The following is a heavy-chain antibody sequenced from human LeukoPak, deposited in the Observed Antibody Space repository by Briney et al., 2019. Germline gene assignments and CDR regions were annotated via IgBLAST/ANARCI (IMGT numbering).Heavy chain of an antibody. V-gene: IGHV3-30*18. CDR2: ISYDGSNK. CDR1: GFTFSSYS. CDR3: AKDLGIAAAGVFDY. Sequence: GGSLRLSCAASGFTFSSYSMNWVRQAPGKGLEWVAVISYDGSNKYYADSVKGRFTISRDNSKNTLYLQMNSLRAEDTAVYYCAKDLGIAAAGVFDYWGQGTLVTVSS. J-gene: IGHJ4*02. D-gene: IGHD6-13*01.